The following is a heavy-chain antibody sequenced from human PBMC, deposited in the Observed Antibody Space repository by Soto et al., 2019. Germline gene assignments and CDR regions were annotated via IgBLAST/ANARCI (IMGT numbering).Heavy chain of an antibody. CDR1: GFTFSKYA. D-gene: IGHD3-22*01. CDR3: ARDVRDGYDSSGVVD. Sequence: QVQLVESGGGVVQPGTSLRLSCVASGFTFSKYAIHWFRQAPGKGLQWVAFISYDGSNKYYADSVKGRFTISRDNSNSTVYVEMNSLRAADTATYYCARDVRDGYDSSGVVDWGQGTLVTVSS. V-gene: IGHV3-30-3*01. J-gene: IGHJ4*02. CDR2: ISYDGSNK.